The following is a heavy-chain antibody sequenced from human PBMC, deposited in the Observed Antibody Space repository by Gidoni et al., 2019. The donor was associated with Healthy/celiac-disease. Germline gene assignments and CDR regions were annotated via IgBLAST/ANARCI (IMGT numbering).Heavy chain of an antibody. J-gene: IGHJ6*02. Sequence: QVHLVQSGAEVKKPGASVKVSCMSSGYTFTGYYMHWVRQAHGQGLEWMGWINPNRGGTNYAQKFQGWGSMTRETSISTAYMELRRLRSDDTAVYYCAREGINMAQGMDVWGQGTTVTVSS. CDR2: INPNRGGT. CDR1: GYTFTGYY. D-gene: IGHD3-10*01. V-gene: IGHV1-2*04. CDR3: AREGINMAQGMDV.